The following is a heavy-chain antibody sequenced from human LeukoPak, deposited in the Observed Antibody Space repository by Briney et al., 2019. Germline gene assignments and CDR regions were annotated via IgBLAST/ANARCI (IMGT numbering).Heavy chain of an antibody. J-gene: IGHJ5*02. CDR3: ARDGSGSYYEGNWFDP. V-gene: IGHV1-69*04. Sequence: ASVRVSCKASGGTFSSYAISWVRQAPGQGLEWMGRIIPILGIANYAQKFQGRVTITADKSTSTAYMELSSLRSEDTAVYYCARDGSGSYYEGNWFDPWGQGTLVTVSS. CDR2: IIPILGIA. CDR1: GGTFSSYA. D-gene: IGHD3-10*01.